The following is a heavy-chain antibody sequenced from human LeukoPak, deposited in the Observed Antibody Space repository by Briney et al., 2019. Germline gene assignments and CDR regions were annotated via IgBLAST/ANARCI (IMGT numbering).Heavy chain of an antibody. CDR3: ARGDSSDWQYFFDY. Sequence: SETLSLTCTVFGGSISTYYWSWIRRPPGKELEWIGYIYYSGSTNYNPSLKGRVTISLDTSKNQFSLKLSSVTAADTAVYYCARGDSSDWQYFFDYWGQGTLVTVSS. J-gene: IGHJ4*02. D-gene: IGHD6-19*01. V-gene: IGHV4-59*01. CDR2: IYYSGST. CDR1: GGSISTYY.